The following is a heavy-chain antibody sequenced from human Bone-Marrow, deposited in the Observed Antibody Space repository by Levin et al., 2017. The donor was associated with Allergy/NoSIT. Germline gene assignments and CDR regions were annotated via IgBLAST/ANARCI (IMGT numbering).Heavy chain of an antibody. D-gene: IGHD3-16*01. J-gene: IGHJ3*02. V-gene: IGHV4-59*08. CDR3: ARHVITHQDAFDI. Sequence: SETLSLTCTVSGGSISSYYWSWIRQPPGKGLEWIGYIYYSGSTNYNPSLKSRVTISVDTSKNQFSLKLSSVTAADTAVYYCARHVITHQDAFDIWGQGTMVTVSS. CDR1: GGSISSYY. CDR2: IYYSGST.